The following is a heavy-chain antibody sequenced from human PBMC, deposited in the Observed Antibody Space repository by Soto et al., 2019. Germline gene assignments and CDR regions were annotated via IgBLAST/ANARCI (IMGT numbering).Heavy chain of an antibody. D-gene: IGHD3-22*01. CDR3: ARDWPGYYDSSCAYFDS. CDR1: GYTFTSYG. CDR2: ISTYNGNT. Sequence: QVQLVQSGTEVKKPGASVKVSCKASGYTFTSYGITWVRQAPGQGLEWMGWISTYNGNTNYAQKLQGRVTMTTDTSTSTAYMELRSLRSDDTAVYYCARDWPGYYDSSCAYFDSWGQETLVTVSS. J-gene: IGHJ4*02. V-gene: IGHV1-18*04.